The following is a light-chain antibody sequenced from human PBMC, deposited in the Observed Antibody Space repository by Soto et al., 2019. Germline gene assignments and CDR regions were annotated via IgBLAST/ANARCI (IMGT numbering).Light chain of an antibody. CDR1: QGINNW. J-gene: IGKJ1*01. CDR3: KQSSSSPPP. CDR2: AAS. V-gene: IGKV1-12*01. Sequence: QMTQSPSSVSASVGDRVTVTCRASQGINNWLAWYQQKPGKAPKLLIFAASSLQSGVPSRFSGSRSAPDFTLTISSLQPEDFAPYYCKQSSSSPPPFGQGS.